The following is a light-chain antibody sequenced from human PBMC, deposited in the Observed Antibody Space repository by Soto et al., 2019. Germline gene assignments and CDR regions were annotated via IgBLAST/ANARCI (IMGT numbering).Light chain of an antibody. CDR3: SSYTSRSTIV. J-gene: IGLJ1*01. V-gene: IGLV2-14*01. Sequence: QSVLTQPASVSGSPGQSITISCTGTSSDVGGYNYVSWYQQHPGKAPKLMIYEVSNRPSGVSNRFSGSKSGNTASLTISGLQAEDAADYYCSSYTSRSTIVFGTGTKVTVL. CDR2: EVS. CDR1: SSDVGGYNY.